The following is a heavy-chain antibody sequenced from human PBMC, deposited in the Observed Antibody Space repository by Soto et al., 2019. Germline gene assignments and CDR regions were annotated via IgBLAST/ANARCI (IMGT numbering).Heavy chain of an antibody. D-gene: IGHD2-15*01. V-gene: IGHV1-46*01. J-gene: IGHJ6*02. CDR3: ARTGVVAATNYYYCGMDV. CDR2: INPSGGST. Sequence: QVQLVQSGAEVKKPGASVKVSCKASGYTFTSYYMHWVRQAPGQGLEWMGIINPSGGSTSYAQKFQGRVTMTRDTSTSTVYMELSSLRSEDTAVYYCARTGVVAATNYYYCGMDVWGQGTTVTVSS. CDR1: GYTFTSYY.